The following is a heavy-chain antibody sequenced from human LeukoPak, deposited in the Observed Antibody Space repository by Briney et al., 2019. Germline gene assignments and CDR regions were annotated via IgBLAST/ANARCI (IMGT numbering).Heavy chain of an antibody. CDR2: SNAGNGNT. J-gene: IGHJ4*02. Sequence: ASVKVSCKASGYTFTSYAMHWVRQAPGQRLEWMGWSNAGNGNTKYSQEFQGRVTITRDTSASTAYMELSSLTSEDTAVYYCTRSTKVVSRTFDYWGQGTLVTVSS. CDR3: TRSTKVVSRTFDY. CDR1: GYTFTSYA. D-gene: IGHD4-23*01. V-gene: IGHV1-3*02.